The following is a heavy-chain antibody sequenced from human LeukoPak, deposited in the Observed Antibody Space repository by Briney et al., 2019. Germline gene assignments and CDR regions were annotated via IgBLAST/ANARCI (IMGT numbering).Heavy chain of an antibody. Sequence: ASVKVSCKASGFTFTGYYIHWVRRAPGQGLEWMGWINPNNGGTNYAQTFQDKVTMTRDTSISTAYMELSRLRSDDTAVYYCTRDLVGGTWASGYWGQGTLVTVSS. CDR2: INPNNGGT. V-gene: IGHV1-2*02. CDR1: GFTFTGYY. J-gene: IGHJ4*02. CDR3: TRDLVGGTWASGY. D-gene: IGHD1-14*01.